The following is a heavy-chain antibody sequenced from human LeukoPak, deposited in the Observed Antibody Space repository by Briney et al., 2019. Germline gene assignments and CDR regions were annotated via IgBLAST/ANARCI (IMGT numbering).Heavy chain of an antibody. Sequence: PAETLSLTCTVPGGSISGYYWSWIRQPPGKGLEWIGYIYYSGSTTYNPTLKSRVTISVDTSKNQFSLKLSAVTAADTAVYYCARLVSGSCWGGWFDPWGQGTLVTVSS. V-gene: IGHV4-59*01. CDR2: IYYSGST. CDR3: ARLVSGSCWGGWFDP. J-gene: IGHJ5*02. D-gene: IGHD1-26*01. CDR1: GGSISGYY.